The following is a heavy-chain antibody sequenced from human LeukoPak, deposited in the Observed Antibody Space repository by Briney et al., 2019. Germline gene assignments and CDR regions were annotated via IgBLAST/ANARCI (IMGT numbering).Heavy chain of an antibody. CDR2: IYSGGST. CDR1: GFTVSSNY. J-gene: IGHJ4*02. Sequence: GGSLRLSCAASGFTVSSNYMSWVRQAPGKGLEWVSVIYSGGSTYYADSVKGRFTISRDNSKNTLYLQMNSLRAEDTAVYYCARDIGIAAAGPDDYWGQGTLVTVSS. CDR3: ARDIGIAAAGPDDY. D-gene: IGHD6-13*01. V-gene: IGHV3-66*01.